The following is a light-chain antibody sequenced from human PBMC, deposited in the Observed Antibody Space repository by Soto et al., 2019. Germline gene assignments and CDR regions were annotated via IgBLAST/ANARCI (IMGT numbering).Light chain of an antibody. Sequence: DIQMTQSPSSVSASVGDRVTITCRASQGINNWLAWYQQKPGKAPELLIYAVSYLQSGVPSRFSGSGSGTDFTLTISSLQPEDFATYYCQQYDNLPLIFGQGTRLEIK. J-gene: IGKJ5*01. CDR1: QGINNW. CDR2: AVS. V-gene: IGKV1-12*01. CDR3: QQYDNLPLI.